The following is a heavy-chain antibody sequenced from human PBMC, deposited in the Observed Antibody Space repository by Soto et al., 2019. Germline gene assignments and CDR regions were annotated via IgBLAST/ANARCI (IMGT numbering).Heavy chain of an antibody. CDR1: GASIITDNW. V-gene: IGHV4-4*02. Sequence: QVQLQESGPGLVKPSGTLSLTCALSGASIITDNWWSWVRQPPGKERGGMGEIYHSGNTNFNPSVKSRVTISVDTSKNQFSLTVSSVTAADTAIYYCARASASSKLRGVVINWGQGTLVTVSS. CDR2: IYHSGNT. J-gene: IGHJ4*02. D-gene: IGHD3-10*01. CDR3: ARASASSKLRGVVIN.